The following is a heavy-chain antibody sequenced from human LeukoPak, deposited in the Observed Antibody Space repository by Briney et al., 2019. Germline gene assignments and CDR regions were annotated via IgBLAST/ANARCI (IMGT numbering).Heavy chain of an antibody. CDR1: GFTFSSYA. J-gene: IGHJ3*02. V-gene: IGHV3-23*01. CDR3: ARDMLGPDYDYVWGSYHRNAFDI. D-gene: IGHD3-16*02. CDR2: ISGSGGST. Sequence: GGSLRLSCAASGFTFSSYAMSWVRQAPGKGLEWVSAISGSGGSTYYADSVKGRFTISRDNSKNTLYLQMNSLRAEDTAVYYCARDMLGPDYDYVWGSYHRNAFDIWGQGTMVTVSS.